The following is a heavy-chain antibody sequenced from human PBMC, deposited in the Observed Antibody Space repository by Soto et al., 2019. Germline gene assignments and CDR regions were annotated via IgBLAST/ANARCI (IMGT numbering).Heavy chain of an antibody. D-gene: IGHD6-13*01. J-gene: IGHJ6*02. V-gene: IGHV6-1*01. Sequence: MSGGMLSSSREGGNCIMQSPTRTHSWIGRTHHRSKLLIDYAVSVQSRITINPDTSKDQLSMQLNSVTPEDTAVYYCARVGDSSFPSGGYYGMDVWGPGTTVTVSS. CDR1: GGMLSSSREG. CDR3: ARVGDSSFPSGGYYGMDV. CDR2: THHRSKLLI.